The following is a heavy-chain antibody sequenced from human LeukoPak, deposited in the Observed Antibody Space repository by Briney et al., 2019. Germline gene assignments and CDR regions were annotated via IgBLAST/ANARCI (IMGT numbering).Heavy chain of an antibody. CDR1: GYIFTSYS. Sequence: ASVKVSCKASGYIFTSYSMHWVRQAPGQGLEWMGIINPSGGSPGYAQRFQGRLIMTRDTSTSTVYMELSSLRYEDTAVYYCARDDSTFCGGDRFSNYCDHWGQGTLITVSS. J-gene: IGHJ4*02. CDR2: INPSGGSP. CDR3: ARDDSTFCGGDRFSNYCDH. D-gene: IGHD2-21*02. V-gene: IGHV1-46*01.